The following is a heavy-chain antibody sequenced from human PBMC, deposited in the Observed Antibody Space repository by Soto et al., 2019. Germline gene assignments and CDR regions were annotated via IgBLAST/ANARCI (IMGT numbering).Heavy chain of an antibody. Sequence: SETLSLTCAVSGDSIISTNWWHWVRQSPDKGLEWIGEIHNGGTYDNPSLRGRLTMSVDTSKNQFSLKLSSVTAADTAVYYCARRIAVAGTDYFDYWGPGTLVTVSS. D-gene: IGHD6-19*01. V-gene: IGHV4-4*02. CDR2: IHNGGT. CDR1: GDSIISTNW. J-gene: IGHJ4*02. CDR3: ARRIAVAGTDYFDY.